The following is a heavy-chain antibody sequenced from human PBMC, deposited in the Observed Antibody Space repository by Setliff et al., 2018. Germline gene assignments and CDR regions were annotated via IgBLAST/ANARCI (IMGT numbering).Heavy chain of an antibody. CDR1: GYTFTGYY. Sequence: GASVKVSCKASGYTFTGYYMHWVRQAPGQGLEWMRWINPNSGGTNYAQKFQGRVTMTRDTSISTAYMELSRLRSDDTAVYYCARGDIVVVPAPKGYFQHWGQGTLVTVSS. CDR3: ARGDIVVVPAPKGYFQH. V-gene: IGHV1-2*02. J-gene: IGHJ1*01. CDR2: INPNSGGT. D-gene: IGHD2-2*01.